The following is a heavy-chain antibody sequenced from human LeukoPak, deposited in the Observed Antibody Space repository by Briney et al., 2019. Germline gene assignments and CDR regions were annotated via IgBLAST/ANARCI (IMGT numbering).Heavy chain of an antibody. V-gene: IGHV3-23*01. CDR1: GFTFSSYA. D-gene: IGHD3-22*01. CDR2: ISGSGGST. CDR3: AKVSPVVVVITGAFDI. J-gene: IGHJ3*02. Sequence: GGSLRLSCAASGFTFSSYAMSGVPQAPGKGLEWVSAISGSGGSTYYADSVKGRFTISRDNSKNTLYLQMNSLRAEDTAVYYCAKVSPVVVVITGAFDIWGQGTMVTVSS.